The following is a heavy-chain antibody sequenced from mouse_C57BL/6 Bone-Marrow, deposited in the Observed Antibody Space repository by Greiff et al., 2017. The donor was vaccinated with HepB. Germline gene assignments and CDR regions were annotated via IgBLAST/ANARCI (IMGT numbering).Heavy chain of an antibody. CDR1: GYTFTSYG. Sequence: LVESGAELARPGASVKLSCKASGYTFTSYGISWVKQRTGQGLEWIGEIYPRSGNTYYNEKFKGKATLTADKSSSTAYMELRSLTSEDSAVYFCARFRVGLRRGYAMDYWGQGTSVTVSS. D-gene: IGHD2-4*01. V-gene: IGHV1-81*01. CDR3: ARFRVGLRRGYAMDY. J-gene: IGHJ4*01. CDR2: IYPRSGNT.